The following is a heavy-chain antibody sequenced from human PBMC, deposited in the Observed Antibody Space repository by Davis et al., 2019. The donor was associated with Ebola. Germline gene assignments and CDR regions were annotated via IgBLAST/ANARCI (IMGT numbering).Heavy chain of an antibody. V-gene: IGHV3-30-3*01. J-gene: IGHJ4*02. CDR1: GFTFSSYA. D-gene: IGHD5-24*01. Sequence: GGSLRLSCAASGFTFSSYAMHWVRQAPGKGLEWVAVISYDGSNTYYADSVKGRFTISRDNSKNTLYLQMNSLRAEDTAVYYCAREIVEMATILWTNFDYWGQGTLVTVSS. CDR3: AREIVEMATILWTNFDY. CDR2: ISYDGSNT.